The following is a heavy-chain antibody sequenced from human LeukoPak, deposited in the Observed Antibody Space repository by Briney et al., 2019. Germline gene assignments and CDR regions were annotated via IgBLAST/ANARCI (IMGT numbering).Heavy chain of an antibody. V-gene: IGHV3-23*01. CDR1: GFTFSSYG. Sequence: GGSLRLSCAVSGFTFSSYGMSWVRQAPGKGLEWVSGISGSGSDGSTYYADSVKGRFTISRDNSKNTLYLQMNSLRAEDTAVYYCAKYSHDSSGSYDYWGRGTLVTVSS. CDR2: ISGSGSDGST. D-gene: IGHD3-22*01. J-gene: IGHJ4*02. CDR3: AKYSHDSSGSYDY.